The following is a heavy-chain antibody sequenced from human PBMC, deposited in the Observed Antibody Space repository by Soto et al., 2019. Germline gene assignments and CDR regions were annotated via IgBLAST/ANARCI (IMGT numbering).Heavy chain of an antibody. CDR3: ARRYCSRADCYSDS. V-gene: IGHV5-10-1*01. CDR2: IDPGDSSA. J-gene: IGHJ4*02. D-gene: IGHD2-2*01. Sequence: PGESLKISCHGSGYTFFSFWIVWVRQVPGKGLEWVRRIDPGDSSATYSPTFQGHVTISADRSTRSAYLQWRSLRASDTAIYFCARRYCSRADCYSDSWGQGSLVTVSS. CDR1: GYTFFSFW.